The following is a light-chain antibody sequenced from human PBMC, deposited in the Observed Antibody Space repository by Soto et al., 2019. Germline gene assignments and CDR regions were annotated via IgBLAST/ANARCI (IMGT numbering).Light chain of an antibody. J-gene: IGKJ1*01. CDR3: QQYGSSRWT. V-gene: IGKV3-20*01. CDR2: DAS. Sequence: EIVLTQSPGTLSLSPGERATLSCWASQSVSSSYLAWYQQKPGQAPRLLIYDASNRATGIPARFSGSGSGTDFTLTISSLEPEDFAVYYCQQYGSSRWTFGQGTKVDIK. CDR1: QSVSSSY.